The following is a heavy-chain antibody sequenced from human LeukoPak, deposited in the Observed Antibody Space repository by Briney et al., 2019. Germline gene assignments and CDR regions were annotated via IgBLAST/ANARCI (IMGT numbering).Heavy chain of an antibody. CDR1: GFTFSSYS. V-gene: IGHV3-48*01. J-gene: IGHJ6*02. D-gene: IGHD1-26*01. CDR2: ISSTGGTI. Sequence: PGGSLRLSCVASGFTFSSYSMHWVRQAPGKGLEWVSYISSTGGTIYHADSVKGQITISRDNAKNSLYLQMNSLRAEDTAVYYCARDRVCSGSLSSGMDVWGQGTTVTVSS. CDR3: ARDRVCSGSLSSGMDV.